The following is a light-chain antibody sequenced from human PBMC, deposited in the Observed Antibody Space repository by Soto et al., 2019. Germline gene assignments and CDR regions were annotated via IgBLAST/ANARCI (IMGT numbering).Light chain of an antibody. Sequence: DGRRSHSRSTVSSSLVDRVTITCRASNNITTSLGWYQKKPAKAPKLMILKASSLESGVPSRFSGSGSGTEFTLTISSLQPDDLAPYYCQQYNNYLWAFGQGTKVDI. CDR3: QQYNNYLWA. CDR1: NNITTS. CDR2: KAS. V-gene: IGKV1-5*03. J-gene: IGKJ1*01.